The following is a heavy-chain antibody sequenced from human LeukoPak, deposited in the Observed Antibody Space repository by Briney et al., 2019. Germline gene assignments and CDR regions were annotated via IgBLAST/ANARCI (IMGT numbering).Heavy chain of an antibody. J-gene: IGHJ4*02. CDR3: ARDLFVSSFLLDY. V-gene: IGHV3-74*01. CDR1: GFTFSSYW. Sequence: GGSLRPSCAASGFTFSSYWMHWVRQAPGKGLVWVSRISSDGSSTSYADSVKGRFTISRDNAKNTLYLQMNSLRAEDTAVYYCARDLFVSSFLLDYWGQGTLVTVSS. D-gene: IGHD6-13*01. CDR2: ISSDGSST.